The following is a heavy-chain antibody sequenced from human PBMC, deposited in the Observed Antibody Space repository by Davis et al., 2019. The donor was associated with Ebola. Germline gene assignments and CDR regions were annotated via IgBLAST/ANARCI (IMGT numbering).Heavy chain of an antibody. J-gene: IGHJ5*02. CDR1: GDTVSSNSGA. Sequence: QTLSLTCDISGDTVSSNSGAWHCTRLPPSRGREWPARTYYSFKGYKDYPVSVKSRITNNLDTSKNQFTLQLNSVTTEDTAVYYCESGWLRGGGVDPWGQGTAVTVSS. D-gene: IGHD5-12*01. CDR3: ESGWLRGGGVDP. CDR2: TYYSFKGYK. V-gene: IGHV6-1*01.